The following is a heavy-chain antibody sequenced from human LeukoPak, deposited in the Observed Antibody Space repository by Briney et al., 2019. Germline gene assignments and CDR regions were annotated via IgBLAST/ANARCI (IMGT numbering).Heavy chain of an antibody. V-gene: IGHV4-39*07. Sequence: PSDTLSLTCTVSGASISSTSYYWGWIRQPPGKGLEWIGSTYYSGSTYYNPSLKSRVTISVDTSKNQFSLKLSSVTAADTAVYYCARFNSGSYQHYFDYWGQGTLVTVSS. CDR2: TYYSGST. J-gene: IGHJ4*02. CDR3: ARFNSGSYQHYFDY. CDR1: GASISSTSYY. D-gene: IGHD1-26*01.